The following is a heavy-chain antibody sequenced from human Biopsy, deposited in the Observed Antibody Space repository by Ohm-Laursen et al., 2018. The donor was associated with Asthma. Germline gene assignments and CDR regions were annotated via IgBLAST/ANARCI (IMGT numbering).Heavy chain of an antibody. J-gene: IGHJ6*02. CDR1: DGSVSTGSYY. V-gene: IGHV4-61*01. CDR2: IYYTGSD. CDR3: ARGPNYHGSGRAPIGMDV. D-gene: IGHD3-10*01. Sequence: GTLSLTCTVSDGSVSTGSYYWSWIRQPPGKGLEWLGYIYYTGSDNYNPSLKSRVTISVDTSKNQFSLRLNSVTAADTAVYYCARGPNYHGSGRAPIGMDVWGQGTTVTVSS.